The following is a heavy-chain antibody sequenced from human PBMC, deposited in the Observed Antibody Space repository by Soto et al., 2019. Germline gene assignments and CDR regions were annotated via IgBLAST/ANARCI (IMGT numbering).Heavy chain of an antibody. V-gene: IGHV3-23*01. Sequence: GGSLRLSCAVSGFMFSSYAMTWVRQAPGKGLEWVSSISGSGGSTYYSDSVRGRFTISRDNSKKMLYLEMNSLKGDDTAVYYCAKDGSWGDHYYFDNWGQG. D-gene: IGHD2-21*02. J-gene: IGHJ4*02. CDR2: ISGSGGST. CDR3: AKDGSWGDHYYFDN. CDR1: GFMFSSYA.